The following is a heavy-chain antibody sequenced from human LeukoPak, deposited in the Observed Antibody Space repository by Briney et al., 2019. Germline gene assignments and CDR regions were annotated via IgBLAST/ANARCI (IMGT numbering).Heavy chain of an antibody. CDR1: GGSLSGDVYY. Sequence: SQTLSLTCTVSGGSLSGDVYYWSWIRQPAGKGLEWIGRIYISGSTNYHPSLKSRVTISVDTSKNQFSLNLSSVTAADTAVYYCARDRFNFYYMDVWGKGTTVTVSS. D-gene: IGHD3-16*01. J-gene: IGHJ6*03. CDR3: ARDRFNFYYMDV. CDR2: IYISGST. V-gene: IGHV4-61*02.